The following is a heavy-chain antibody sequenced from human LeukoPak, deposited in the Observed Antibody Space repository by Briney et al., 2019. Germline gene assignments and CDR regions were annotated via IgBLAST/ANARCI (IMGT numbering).Heavy chain of an antibody. CDR1: GDSMRSDF. CDR3: ATGSAYTAPHYYDRSGYLAY. J-gene: IGHJ4*02. CDR2: VSGSGST. V-gene: IGHV4-59*01. Sequence: SETLSLTCLVSGDSMRSDFWSWIRQPPGKGLEWIGYVSGSGSTNYNPTVKSRVTISLDTSKKQFSLNVTSVTAADTAVYYCATGSAYTAPHYYDRSGYLAYWGQGPLVTVSS. D-gene: IGHD3-22*01.